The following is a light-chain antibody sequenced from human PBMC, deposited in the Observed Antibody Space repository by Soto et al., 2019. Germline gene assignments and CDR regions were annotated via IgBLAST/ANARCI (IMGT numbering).Light chain of an antibody. CDR3: QQYDNSPPWT. CDR1: QSVNNN. Sequence: EIVMTQFPDTLSMSLGXRATLSCRASQSVNNNLAWYQQKPGQAPRLLIYDASTRATGIPARFSGSGSGTDFTLTISSLQSADFAVYYCQQYDNSPPWTFGQGTKVDIK. V-gene: IGKV3-15*01. J-gene: IGKJ1*01. CDR2: DAS.